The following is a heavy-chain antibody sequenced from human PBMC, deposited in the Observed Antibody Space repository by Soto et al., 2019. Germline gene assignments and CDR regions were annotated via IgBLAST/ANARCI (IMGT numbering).Heavy chain of an antibody. V-gene: IGHV3-23*01. Sequence: VGSLRLSCAASGFTFSSYAMSWVRQAPGKGLEWVSAISGSGGSTYYADSVKGRFTISRDNSKNTLYLQMNNLSAEDTAVYHCAKNQGVELVPLATVDWFDPWGQGSVVTVSS. J-gene: IGHJ5*02. CDR3: AKNQGVELVPLATVDWFDP. CDR2: ISGSGGST. D-gene: IGHD1-26*01. CDR1: GFTFSSYA.